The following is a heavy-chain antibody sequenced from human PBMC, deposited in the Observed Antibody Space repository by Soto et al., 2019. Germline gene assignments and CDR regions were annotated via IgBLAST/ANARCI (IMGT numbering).Heavy chain of an antibody. J-gene: IGHJ2*01. CDR1: GFTFSSYA. CDR3: AKGTTSSVAARPSGWYFDL. D-gene: IGHD6-6*01. CDR2: IGSSGAST. V-gene: IGHV3-23*01. Sequence: DVQLLESGGGLVQPGGSLRLSCAASGFTFSSYAMDWVRQAPGRGLEWVSDIGSSGASTYYADSVKGRFTISRDNSKNTLYLQMNSLRAEDTAIYYCAKGTTSSVAARPSGWYFDLWGRGTLVTVSS.